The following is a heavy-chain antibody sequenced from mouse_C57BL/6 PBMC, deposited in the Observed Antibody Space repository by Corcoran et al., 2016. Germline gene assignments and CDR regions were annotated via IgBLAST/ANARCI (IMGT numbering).Heavy chain of an antibody. CDR3: ASLYYGSSQDY. Sequence: DVQLQESGPGLVKPSQSLSLTCSVTGYSITSGYYWNWIRQFPGNKLEWMGYISYDGSNNYNPSLKNRISITRDTSKNQFFLKLNSVTTEDTATYYCASLYYGSSQDYWGQGTTLTVSS. CDR1: GYSITSGYY. CDR2: ISYDGSN. J-gene: IGHJ2*01. V-gene: IGHV3-6*01. D-gene: IGHD1-1*01.